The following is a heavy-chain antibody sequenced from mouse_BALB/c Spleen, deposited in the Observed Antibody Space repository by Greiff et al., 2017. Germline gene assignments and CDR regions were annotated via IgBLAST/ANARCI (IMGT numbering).Heavy chain of an antibody. CDR1: GYTFTSYY. D-gene: IGHD1-1*01. CDR3: ARWGHYYGSSYYAMDY. V-gene: IGHV1S56*01. Sequence: VQLQQSGPELVKPGASVRISCTASGYTFTSYYIHWVKQRPGQGLEWIGWIYPGNVNTKYNEKFKGKATLTADKSSSTAYMQLSSLTSEDSAVYFGARWGHYYGSSYYAMDYWGQGTSVTVSS. J-gene: IGHJ4*01. CDR2: IYPGNVNT.